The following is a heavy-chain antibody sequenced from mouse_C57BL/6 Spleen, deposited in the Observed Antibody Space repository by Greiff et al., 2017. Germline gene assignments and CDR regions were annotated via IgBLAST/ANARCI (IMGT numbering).Heavy chain of an antibody. D-gene: IGHD2-3*01. V-gene: IGHV5-4*01. J-gene: IGHJ2*01. Sequence: EVMLVESGGGLVKPGGSLKLSCAASGFTFSSYAMSWVHQTPEKRLEWVATISDGGSYTYYTDNVKGRFTISRDNAKNNLYLQMSHLKSEDTAMDYCAREALYDGYFDDWGQGTTLTVSS. CDR1: GFTFSSYA. CDR3: AREALYDGYFDD. CDR2: ISDGGSYT.